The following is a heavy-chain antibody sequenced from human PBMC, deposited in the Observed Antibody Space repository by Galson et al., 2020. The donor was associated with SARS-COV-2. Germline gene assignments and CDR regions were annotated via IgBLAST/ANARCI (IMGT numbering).Heavy chain of an antibody. V-gene: IGHV3-49*04. D-gene: IGHD6-19*01. CDR2: VRNKAYGGTT. Sequence: GGSLRLSCTPSGFTFGDYAMSWVRQAPGKGLEWVGIVRNKAYGGTTEYAASVKGRFTISRDDSKNIAYLQMNSLKTEDTAVYYCTRDIPVAVAGSEIYYYGMDVWGQGTTVTVSS. J-gene: IGHJ6*02. CDR3: TRDIPVAVAGSEIYYYGMDV. CDR1: GFTFGDYA.